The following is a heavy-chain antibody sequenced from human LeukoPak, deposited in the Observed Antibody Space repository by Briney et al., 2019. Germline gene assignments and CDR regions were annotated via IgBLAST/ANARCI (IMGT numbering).Heavy chain of an antibody. CDR2: ISAYNGNT. D-gene: IGHD6-13*01. CDR3: ARVISPNYSSSGRYFDY. J-gene: IGHJ4*02. V-gene: IGHV1-18*01. Sequence: ASVKVSCKASGYTFTSYGISWVRQAPGQGLEWMGWISAYNGNTNYAQKLQGRVTMTTDTSTSTAYMELRSLRSDNTAVYYCARVISPNYSSSGRYFDYWGQGTLVTVSS. CDR1: GYTFTSYG.